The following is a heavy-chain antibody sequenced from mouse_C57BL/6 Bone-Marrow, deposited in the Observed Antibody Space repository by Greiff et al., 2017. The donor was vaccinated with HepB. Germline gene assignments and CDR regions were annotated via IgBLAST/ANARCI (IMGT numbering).Heavy chain of an antibody. D-gene: IGHD1-1*01. CDR1: GYTFTSYW. J-gene: IGHJ4*01. V-gene: IGHV1-53*01. CDR2: INPSNGGT. Sequence: QVQLKQPGTELVKPGASVKLSCKASGYTFTSYWMHWVKQRPGQGLEWIGNINPSNGGTNYNEKFKSKATLTVDKSSSTAYMQLSSLTSADSAVYYCARSHYYYGSSYYAMDYWGQGTSVTVSS. CDR3: ARSHYYYGSSYYAMDY.